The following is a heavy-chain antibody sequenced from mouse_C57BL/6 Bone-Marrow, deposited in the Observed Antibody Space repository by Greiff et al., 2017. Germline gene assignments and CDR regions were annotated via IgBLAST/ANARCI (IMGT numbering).Heavy chain of an antibody. V-gene: IGHV1-64*01. D-gene: IGHD1-1*01. CDR1: GYTFTSYW. J-gene: IGHJ1*03. CDR3: ARGGYGSSYPHYWYFDV. Sequence: QVQLQQPGAELVKPGASVKLSCKASGYTFTSYWMHWVQQRPGQGLEWIGMIHPNSGSTNYNEKFKSKATLTVDKSSSTAYMQLSSLTSEDSAVYYCARGGYGSSYPHYWYFDVWGTGTTVTVSS. CDR2: IHPNSGST.